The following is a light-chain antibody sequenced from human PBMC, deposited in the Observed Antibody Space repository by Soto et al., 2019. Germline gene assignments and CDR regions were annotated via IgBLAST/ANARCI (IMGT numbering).Light chain of an antibody. V-gene: IGLV2-23*01. CDR1: SSDVGSYHP. CDR3: CLLADSRTYV. CDR2: DDS. Sequence: QSALTQPASVSGVPGQSITISCTGTSSDVGSYHPVSWYQQQPGKAPKLMIYDDSRRATGVSNRLSGSKSGNTASLTISGVQADDEADYYCCLLADSRTYVFGAWTKVTVL. J-gene: IGLJ1*01.